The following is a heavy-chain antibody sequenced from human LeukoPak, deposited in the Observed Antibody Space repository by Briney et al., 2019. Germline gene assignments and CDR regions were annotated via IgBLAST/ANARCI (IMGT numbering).Heavy chain of an antibody. CDR2: IIPIFGTA. Sequence: SVKVSCKASGCTFSSYAISWVRQAPGQGREWMGGIIPIFGTANYAQKFQGRVTITADKSTSKSYMELSSLTSEDTAVYYCASGRVYSSSLAAFDIWGQGTMVTVSS. V-gene: IGHV1-69*06. CDR3: ASGRVYSSSLAAFDI. J-gene: IGHJ3*02. CDR1: GCTFSSYA. D-gene: IGHD6-6*01.